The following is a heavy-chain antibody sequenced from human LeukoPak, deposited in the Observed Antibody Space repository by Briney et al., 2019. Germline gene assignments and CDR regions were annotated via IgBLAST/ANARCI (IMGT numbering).Heavy chain of an antibody. CDR1: GFTFSSYG. Sequence: GGSLRLSCAASGFTFSSYGVHWVRQAPGKGLEWVAFIRYDGSNKYYADSVKGRFTISRDNSKNTLYLQMNSLRAEDTAVYYCAKEITIFGVVDGTWGQGTLVTVSS. D-gene: IGHD3-3*01. J-gene: IGHJ5*02. CDR2: IRYDGSNK. CDR3: AKEITIFGVVDGT. V-gene: IGHV3-30*02.